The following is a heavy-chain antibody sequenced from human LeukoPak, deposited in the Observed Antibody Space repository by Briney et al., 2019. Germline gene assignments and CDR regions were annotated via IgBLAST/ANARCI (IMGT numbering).Heavy chain of an antibody. J-gene: IGHJ4*02. V-gene: IGHV5-51*01. D-gene: IGHD2-2*01. Sequence: GESLKISCKGSGYNFTNYWIAWVRQMPGKGLEWMGIIYPGDSDTRYSPSFQGQVTISTDKSISTAYLQWSSLKASDTAIYYCARQRPLGYCSSPSCFPSFDYWGQGTLVTVSS. CDR3: ARQRPLGYCSSPSCFPSFDY. CDR1: GYNFTNYW. CDR2: IYPGDSDT.